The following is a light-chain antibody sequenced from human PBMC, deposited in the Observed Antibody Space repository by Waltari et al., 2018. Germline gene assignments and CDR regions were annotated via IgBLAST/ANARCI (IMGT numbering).Light chain of an antibody. CDR1: QSINTY. CDR3: QRYNSYANT. CDR2: GAS. V-gene: IGKV1-5*01. J-gene: IGKJ2*01. Sequence: DILMTQSPSTLSASVGDRVTITCRASQSINTYLAWYQKKPGKAPKLLIYGASTLEGGVPGRFSGTGSGTEFTLTISSLQPDDFATYYCQRYNSYANTFGQGTKVDIK.